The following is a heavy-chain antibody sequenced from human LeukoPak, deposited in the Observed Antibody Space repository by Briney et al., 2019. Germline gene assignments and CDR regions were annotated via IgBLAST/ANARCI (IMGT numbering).Heavy chain of an antibody. V-gene: IGHV4-38-2*02. Sequence: SETLSLTCTVSGYSINNDYFWGWIRQPPGKWLEWIGSIYHSGSTYYNPSLKSRVTISVDTSKNQFSLRLSSVTAADTARYYCARDGPYDSGAFEIWGQGTMVAVSS. CDR3: ARDGPYDSGAFEI. D-gene: IGHD3-22*01. CDR2: IYHSGST. J-gene: IGHJ3*02. CDR1: GYSINNDYF.